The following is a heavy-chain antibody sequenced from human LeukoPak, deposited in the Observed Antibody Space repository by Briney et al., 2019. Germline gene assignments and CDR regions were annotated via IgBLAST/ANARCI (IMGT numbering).Heavy chain of an antibody. D-gene: IGHD1-26*01. CDR3: ARDNGTYGARMDV. CDR1: GGSISSYY. Sequence: SETLSLTCTVSGGSISSYYWSWIRQPPGKGLEWIGYIYYSGSTNYNPSLKSRVTISVDTSKNQFSLKLSSVTAADTAVYYCARDNGTYGARMDVWGQGTTVTVSS. CDR2: IYYSGST. J-gene: IGHJ6*02. V-gene: IGHV4-59*01.